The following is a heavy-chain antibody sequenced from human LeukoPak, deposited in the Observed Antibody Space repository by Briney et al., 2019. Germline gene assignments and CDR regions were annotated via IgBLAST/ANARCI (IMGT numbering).Heavy chain of an antibody. V-gene: IGHV4-59*12. Sequence: SETLSLTCTVSGGSIRSYYWSWIRQPPGKGLEWIGYIQYSGSTYYDPSFTSRVTISVDTSKNQFSLKLSSVTAADTAVYYCARGSTAMVKYYFDYWGQGTLVTVSS. D-gene: IGHD5-18*01. J-gene: IGHJ4*02. CDR2: IQYSGST. CDR3: ARGSTAMVKYYFDY. CDR1: GGSIRSYY.